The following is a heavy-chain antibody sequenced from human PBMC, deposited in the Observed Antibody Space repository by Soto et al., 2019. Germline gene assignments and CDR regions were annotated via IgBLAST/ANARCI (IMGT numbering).Heavy chain of an antibody. CDR2: ISSSSSYI. D-gene: IGHD2-15*01. Sequence: PGGSLRLSCAASGFTFSSYSMNWVRQAPGKGLEWVSSISSSSSYIYYADSVKGRFTISRDNAKNSLYLQMNSLRAEDTAVYYCAREGPSSGGSCYFFCTPYDYWGQGTLVTVSS. CDR3: AREGPSSGGSCYFFCTPYDY. V-gene: IGHV3-21*01. J-gene: IGHJ4*02. CDR1: GFTFSSYS.